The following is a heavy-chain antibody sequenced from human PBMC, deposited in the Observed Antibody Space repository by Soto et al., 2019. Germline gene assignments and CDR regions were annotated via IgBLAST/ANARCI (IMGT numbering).Heavy chain of an antibody. Sequence: GGSLRLSCAASGFTFSSYWMSWVRQAPGKGLEWVANIKQDGSEKYYVDSVKGRFTISRDNAKNSLYLQMNSLRAEDTAVYYCARDGCKTGDGKCGGTVYYYYYYMDVWGKGTTVTVSS. V-gene: IGHV3-7*03. CDR1: GFTFSSYW. D-gene: IGHD7-27*01. J-gene: IGHJ6*03. CDR2: IKQDGSEK. CDR3: ARDGCKTGDGKCGGTVYYYYYYMDV.